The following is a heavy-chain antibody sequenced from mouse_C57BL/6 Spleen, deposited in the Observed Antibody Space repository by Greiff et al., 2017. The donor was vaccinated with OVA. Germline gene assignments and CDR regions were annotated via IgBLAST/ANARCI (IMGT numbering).Heavy chain of an antibody. CDR2: ISSGGSYT. Sequence: EVNVVESGGDLVKPGGSLKLSCAASGFTFSSYGMSWVRQTPDKRLEWVATISSGGSYTYYPDSVKGRFTISRDNAKNTLYLQMSSLKSEDTAMYYCARQGSSGPAWFAYWGQGTLVTVSA. CDR1: GFTFSSYG. CDR3: ARQGSSGPAWFAY. J-gene: IGHJ3*01. D-gene: IGHD3-2*02. V-gene: IGHV5-6*01.